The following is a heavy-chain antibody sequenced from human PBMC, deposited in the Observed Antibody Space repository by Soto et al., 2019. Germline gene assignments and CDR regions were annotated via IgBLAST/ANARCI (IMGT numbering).Heavy chain of an antibody. D-gene: IGHD1-7*01. CDR1: GDSVSSNSAA. V-gene: IGHV6-1*01. CDR3: AGTTSLQWYYMDV. CDR2: TYYRSRWYN. J-gene: IGHJ6*03. Sequence: QVPLQQSGPGLVKPSQTLSLTCAISGDSVSSNSAAWNWIRRSPSGGLEWLGRTYYRSRWYNDYTVSVRNRITINPNTSKNQFSLHLNSVTPEDTAVDYCAGTTSLQWYYMDVWGKGTTVTVSS.